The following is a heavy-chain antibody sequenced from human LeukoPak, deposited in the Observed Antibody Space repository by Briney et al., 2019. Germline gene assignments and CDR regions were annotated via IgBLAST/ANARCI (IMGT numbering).Heavy chain of an antibody. CDR2: ISYDGSNK. V-gene: IGHV3-30*04. J-gene: IGHJ3*02. D-gene: IGHD3-22*01. CDR1: GFTFSSYA. Sequence: GGSLRLSCAASGFTFSSYAMHWVRQAPGKVLEWVAVISYDGSNKYYADSVKGRFTISRDNSKNTLYLQMNSLRAEDTAVYYCAREDHYYDSSGFAFDIWGQGTMVTVSS. CDR3: AREDHYYDSSGFAFDI.